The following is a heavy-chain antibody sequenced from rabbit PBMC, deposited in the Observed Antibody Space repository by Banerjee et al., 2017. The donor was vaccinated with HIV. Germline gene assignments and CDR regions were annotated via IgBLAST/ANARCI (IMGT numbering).Heavy chain of an antibody. CDR1: GFTLSSSYW. D-gene: IGHD1-1*01. Sequence: QEQLEESGGDLVKPEGSLTLTCTASGFTLSSSYWICWVRQAPGKGLEWIACIYAGSGSAYYASWAKGRFTISKTSSTTVTLQMTSLTAADTATYFCARHLDGRGYYFNLWGPGTLVTVS. CDR2: IYAGSGSA. J-gene: IGHJ4*01. CDR3: ARHLDGRGYYFNL. V-gene: IGHV1S45*01.